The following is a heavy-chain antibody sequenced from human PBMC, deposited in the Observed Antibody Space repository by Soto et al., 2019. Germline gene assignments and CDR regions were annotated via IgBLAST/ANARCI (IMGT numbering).Heavy chain of an antibody. V-gene: IGHV3-30-3*01. D-gene: IGHD6-6*01. Sequence: QVQLVESGGGVVQPGRSLRLSCAASGFIFSRYAMHWVRQAPGKGLEWVATISHDGNIKYQQDSVKGRFTISRDNSRNTLYLQMHSLRAEDTALYYCARDYQTSSSGYYYYGMDVWGQGTTVTVSS. CDR1: GFIFSRYA. CDR3: ARDYQTSSSGYYYYGMDV. CDR2: ISHDGNIK. J-gene: IGHJ6*02.